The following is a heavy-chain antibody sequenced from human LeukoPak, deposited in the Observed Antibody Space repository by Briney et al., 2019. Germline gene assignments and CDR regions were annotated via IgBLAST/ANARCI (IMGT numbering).Heavy chain of an antibody. D-gene: IGHD4-23*01. CDR2: INPRGTST. CDR1: GYSFTSHY. J-gene: IGHJ5*02. CDR3: ARDNSIHERGWWFDP. V-gene: IGHV1-46*01. Sequence: ASVKVSCKASGYSFTSHYMHWVRQAPGQGLEWMGLINPRGTSTIYAEKFQGRIIKTRDMSTTTDYMELSSLKSDDTAVYYCARDNSIHERGWWFDPWGQGTLVTVSS.